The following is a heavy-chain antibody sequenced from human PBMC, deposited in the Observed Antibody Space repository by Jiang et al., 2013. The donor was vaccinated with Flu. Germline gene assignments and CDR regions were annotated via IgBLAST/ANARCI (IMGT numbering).Heavy chain of an antibody. CDR3: ARIRRGSYY. V-gene: IGHV2-70*11. Sequence: KPTQTLTLTCTFSGFSLTTSGMCVTWIRQPPGKALEWLARIDRDGDKYYTASLRTRLTISTDNLQKTRWSLQWPTWTLWTQPTYFCARIRRGSYY. D-gene: IGHD1-26*01. CDR1: GFSLTTSGMC. J-gene: IGHJ6*01. CDR2: IDRDGDK.